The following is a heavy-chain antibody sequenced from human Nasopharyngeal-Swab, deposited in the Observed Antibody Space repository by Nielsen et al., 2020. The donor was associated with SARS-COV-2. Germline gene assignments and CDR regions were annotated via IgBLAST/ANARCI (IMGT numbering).Heavy chain of an antibody. D-gene: IGHD3-10*01. CDR1: GFTFSNYA. CDR3: VRDLTGSYTMDV. V-gene: IGHV3-30*04. Sequence: GESLKISCAASGFTFSNYAMHWVRQAPGKGLEWVAVVAYDGRNEHYADSVRGRVTISRDISKNTVFLQMNSLRVEDTSVYYCVRDLTGSYTMDVWGQGTTVTVSS. CDR2: VAYDGRNE. J-gene: IGHJ6*02.